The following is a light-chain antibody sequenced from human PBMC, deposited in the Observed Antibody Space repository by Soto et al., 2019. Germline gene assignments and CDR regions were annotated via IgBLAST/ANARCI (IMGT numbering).Light chain of an antibody. CDR2: AAS. Sequence: DIQMTQSPSSLSASVGDRVTITCRASRGINNYLAWYQQKPGKVPKLLIYAASTLQSGVPSRFSGSGSGTDFTLTISSLQPKDVGTFYCQKYNSAPLTFGGGTKVEI. CDR3: QKYNSAPLT. CDR1: RGINNY. V-gene: IGKV1-27*01. J-gene: IGKJ4*01.